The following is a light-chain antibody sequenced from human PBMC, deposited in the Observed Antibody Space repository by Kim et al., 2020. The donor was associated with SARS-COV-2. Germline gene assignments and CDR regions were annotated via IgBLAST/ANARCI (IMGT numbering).Light chain of an antibody. J-gene: IGKJ5*01. CDR3: QQTSSTPIT. Sequence: ASVGDRVTITCRSSQSITTYLNWYQQKPGKAPKLLIYAASSLQSGVPSRFSGSGSGTDFTLTISSLQPEDFTTYYCQQTSSTPITFGQGTRLEIK. V-gene: IGKV1-39*01. CDR2: AAS. CDR1: QSITTY.